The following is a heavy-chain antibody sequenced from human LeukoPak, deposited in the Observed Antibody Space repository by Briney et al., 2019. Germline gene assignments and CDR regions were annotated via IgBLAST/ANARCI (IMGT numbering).Heavy chain of an antibody. CDR1: GSSGTTNY. Sequence: GGSLRLSCAASGSSGTTNYMSWVRQAPGKGLEFVSIVYGGDTTVYADSVKGRFTISRDTSKNTLFLQMSSLTVEDTVVYYCITFVALRAFDVWGQGTMVTVS. D-gene: IGHD3-16*01. V-gene: IGHV3-66*01. CDR3: ITFVALRAFDV. CDR2: VYGGDTT. J-gene: IGHJ3*01.